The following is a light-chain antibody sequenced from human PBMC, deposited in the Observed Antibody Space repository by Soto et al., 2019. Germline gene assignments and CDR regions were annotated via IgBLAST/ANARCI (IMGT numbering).Light chain of an antibody. CDR2: YDS. CDR1: NIGSRS. V-gene: IGLV3-21*04. Sequence: SYELTQPPSVSVAPGQTARITCGGNNIGSRSVHWYQQKPGQAPVLVIYYDSDRPSGIPERFSGSNSGNTATLTISRVEAGDEADYHCQVWDSSSDHPVFGGGTKLTVL. CDR3: QVWDSSSDHPV. J-gene: IGLJ2*01.